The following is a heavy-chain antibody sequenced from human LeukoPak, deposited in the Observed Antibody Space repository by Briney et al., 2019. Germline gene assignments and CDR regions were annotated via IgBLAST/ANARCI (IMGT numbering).Heavy chain of an antibody. J-gene: IGHJ4*02. Sequence: GGSLRLSCTASGITFSSFEMNWVRQAPGKGLEWISYISATGAAIDHADSVKGRFTISRDNAKNSVFLQMSSLRAEDTAVYYCARLWGFKDTHYRGQGTLVTVSS. CDR2: ISATGAAI. CDR1: GITFSSFE. V-gene: IGHV3-48*03. D-gene: IGHD3-16*01. CDR3: ARLWGFKDTHY.